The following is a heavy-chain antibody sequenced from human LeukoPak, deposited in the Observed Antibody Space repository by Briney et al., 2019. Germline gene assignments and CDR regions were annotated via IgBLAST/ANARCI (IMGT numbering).Heavy chain of an antibody. V-gene: IGHV3-30*18. CDR3: AKDIGSLGY. CDR2: ISYDGSNK. D-gene: IGHD2-15*01. Sequence: PGGSLRLSCAASGFTFSSYGMHWVRQAPGKGLEWVAVISYDGSNKYYADSMKGRFTISRDNSKNTLYLQMNSLRAEDTAVYYCAKDIGSLGYWGQGTLVTVSS. J-gene: IGHJ4*02. CDR1: GFTFSSYG.